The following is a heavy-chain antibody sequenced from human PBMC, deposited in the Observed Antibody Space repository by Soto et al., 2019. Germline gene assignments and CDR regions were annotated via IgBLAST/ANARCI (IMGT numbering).Heavy chain of an antibody. J-gene: IGHJ6*02. D-gene: IGHD2-15*01. Sequence: SETLSLTCAVSGGSISSGGYSWSWIRQPPGKGLEWIGYIYHSGSTYYNPSLKSRVTISVDRSKNQFSLKLSSVTAADTAVYYCARESCSGGSCYSPGYYGMDVWGQRTTVIVSS. CDR2: IYHSGST. CDR3: ARESCSGGSCYSPGYYGMDV. CDR1: GGSISSGGYS. V-gene: IGHV4-30-2*01.